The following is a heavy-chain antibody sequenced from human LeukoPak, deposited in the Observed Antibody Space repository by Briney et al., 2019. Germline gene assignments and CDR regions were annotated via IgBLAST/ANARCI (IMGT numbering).Heavy chain of an antibody. D-gene: IGHD3-22*01. CDR2: SKNKDYAYST. J-gene: IGHJ4*02. CDR1: GFTFSDHH. CDR3: TRIFYYGTRGYYPDF. Sequence: GGSLRLSCAASGFTFSDHHMDWVRQAPGKGLEWIGRSKNKDYAYSTVYAASVKGRFTFSRDDPKNSLYLQMNSLTTEDTAVYYCTRIFYYGTRGYYPDFWGQGTLVTVSS. V-gene: IGHV3-72*01.